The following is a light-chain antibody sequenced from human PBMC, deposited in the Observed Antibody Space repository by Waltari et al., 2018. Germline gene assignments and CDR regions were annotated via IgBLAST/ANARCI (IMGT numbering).Light chain of an antibody. CDR2: SAS. J-gene: IGKJ4*01. CDR1: QGISNY. CDR3: QRYNSVPLT. V-gene: IGKV1-27*01. Sequence: DIQMTQSPSSLSASVGDRVTITCRASQGISNYLAWYQQKPGKVPKVLIYSASTLQSGVPSRFGGSGSGTEFTLTITSLQPEDVAGYYCQRYNSVPLTFGGGTKVEIK.